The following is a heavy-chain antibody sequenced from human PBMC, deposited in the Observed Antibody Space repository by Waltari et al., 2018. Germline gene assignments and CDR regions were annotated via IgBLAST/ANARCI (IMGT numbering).Heavy chain of an antibody. Sequence: QVQLQESGPGLVKPSETLSLTCAVSGYSISSGYYWGWIRQPPGKGLEWIGSIYHSGSTYYNPSRKSRVTISVDTSKNQFSLKLSSVTAADTAVYYCARLVGATGRGYWGQGTLVTVSS. CDR2: IYHSGST. J-gene: IGHJ4*02. V-gene: IGHV4-38-2*01. CDR1: GYSISSGYY. CDR3: ARLVGATGRGY. D-gene: IGHD1-26*01.